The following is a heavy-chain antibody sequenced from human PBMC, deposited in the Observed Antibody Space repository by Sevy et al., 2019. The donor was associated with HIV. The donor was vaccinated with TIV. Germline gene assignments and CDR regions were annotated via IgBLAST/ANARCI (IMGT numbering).Heavy chain of an antibody. CDR1: GYSFTTYW. CDR2: IDPSDSYT. Sequence: GESLKISCKGSGYSFTTYWITWVRQMPRKGLEWMGRIDPSDSYTNYSPSFQGHVTISADKSISTVYLQWSSLKASDTAMYYCARHLGYYDSGTYYDYFDYWGQGTLVTVSS. D-gene: IGHD3-10*01. J-gene: IGHJ4*02. V-gene: IGHV5-10-1*01. CDR3: ARHLGYYDSGTYYDYFDY.